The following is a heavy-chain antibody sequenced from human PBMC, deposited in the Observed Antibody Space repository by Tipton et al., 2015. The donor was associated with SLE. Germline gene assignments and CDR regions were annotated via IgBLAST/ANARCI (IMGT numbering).Heavy chain of an antibody. CDR3: ARVYSSSWGAFDI. CDR2: INHSGST. V-gene: IGHV4-34*01. CDR1: GGSFSGYY. J-gene: IGHJ3*02. Sequence: TLSLTCAVYGGSFSGYYWSWVRQSPGKGPEWIGEINHSGSTNYNPSLKSRVTISVDTSKNQFSLKLSSVTAADTAVYYCARVYSSSWGAFDIWGQGTMVTVSS. D-gene: IGHD6-13*01.